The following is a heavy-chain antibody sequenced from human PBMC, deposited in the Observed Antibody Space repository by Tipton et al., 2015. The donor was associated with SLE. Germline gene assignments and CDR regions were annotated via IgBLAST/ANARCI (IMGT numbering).Heavy chain of an antibody. CDR2: INHFEAT. J-gene: IGHJ3*02. V-gene: IGHV4-34*01. D-gene: IGHD1-1*01. CDR3: ARAGTRVETFDM. CDR1: GTSFGDYY. Sequence: TLSLTCAVYGTSFGDYYWSWIRQSPGKGLEWIGEINHFEATNYNPSLKIRVTISVDTSKNQFSLRLSSVTAADTAVYYCARAGTRVETFDMWGQGTMLTVSS.